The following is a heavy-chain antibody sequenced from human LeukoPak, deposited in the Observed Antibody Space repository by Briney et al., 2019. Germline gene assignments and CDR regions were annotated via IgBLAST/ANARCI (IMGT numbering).Heavy chain of an antibody. V-gene: IGHV3-7*01. CDR3: ARGWGSNVYASAFDV. CDR1: GFTFSSYW. J-gene: IGHJ3*01. Sequence: GGSLRLSCTASGFTFSSYWMDWVRQAPGKGLEWVANIKQDGSEKYYVDSVKGRFTISRDNAKNSLYLQMNSLRAEDTAVYYCARGWGSNVYASAFDVWGQGTMVTVSS. D-gene: IGHD3-16*01. CDR2: IKQDGSEK.